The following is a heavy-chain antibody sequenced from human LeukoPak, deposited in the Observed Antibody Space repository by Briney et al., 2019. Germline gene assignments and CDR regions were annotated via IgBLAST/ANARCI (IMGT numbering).Heavy chain of an antibody. D-gene: IGHD1/OR15-1a*01. Sequence: ASVKVSCKASGYTFTSYDINWVRQATGQGLEWMGWINPSSGITGYAEKFQGRVTMTRDTSTETAFMELSSLRSDDTAIYYCASRTFLTWGQGALVTVSS. CDR1: GYTFTSYD. J-gene: IGHJ5*02. V-gene: IGHV1-8*01. CDR3: ASRTFLT. CDR2: INPSSGIT.